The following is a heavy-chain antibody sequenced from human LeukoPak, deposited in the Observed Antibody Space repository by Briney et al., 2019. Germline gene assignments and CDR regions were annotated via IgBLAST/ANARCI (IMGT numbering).Heavy chain of an antibody. Sequence: PSETLSLTCTVSGGSISSYYWSWIRQPPGNGLEWIGYIYYSGSTNYNPSLKSRVTISVDTSKNQFSLKLSSVTAADTAVYYCARGRGGWLQFPAFDYWGQGTLVTVSS. CDR3: ARGRGGWLQFPAFDY. CDR2: IYYSGST. D-gene: IGHD5-24*01. CDR1: GGSISSYY. V-gene: IGHV4-59*01. J-gene: IGHJ4*02.